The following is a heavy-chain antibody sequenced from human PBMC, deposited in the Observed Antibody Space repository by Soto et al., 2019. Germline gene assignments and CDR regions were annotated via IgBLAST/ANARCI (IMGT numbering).Heavy chain of an antibody. D-gene: IGHD3-22*01. V-gene: IGHV1-69*06. CDR1: GGTFSSYA. J-gene: IGHJ5*02. CDR3: ARARKSYYDSSGYYRNWFDP. Sequence: GASVKVSCKASGGTFSSYAISWVRQAPGQGLEWMGGIIPIFGTANYAQKFQGRVTITADKSTSTAYMELSSLRSEDTAVYYRARARKSYYDSSGYYRNWFDPWGQGTLVTVSS. CDR2: IIPIFGTA.